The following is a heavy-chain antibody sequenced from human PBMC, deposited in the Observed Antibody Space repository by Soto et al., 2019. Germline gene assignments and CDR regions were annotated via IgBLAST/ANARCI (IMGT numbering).Heavy chain of an antibody. CDR2: IGSSGGHI. J-gene: IGHJ4*02. CDR1: GFSFSSHS. V-gene: IGHV3-21*01. Sequence: EVQLVESGGGLVKPGGSLRLSCVASGFSFSSHSINWVRQAPGKGLEWISSIGSSGGHIYYADSVKGRFTISRDNAKNSVYLQMNSLRAEDTAVYYCARYGGFGKYYFDYWGQGTLVTVTS. CDR3: ARYGGFGKYYFDY. D-gene: IGHD4-17*01.